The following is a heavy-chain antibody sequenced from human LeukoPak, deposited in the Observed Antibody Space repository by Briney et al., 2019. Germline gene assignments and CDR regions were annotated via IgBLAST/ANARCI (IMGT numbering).Heavy chain of an antibody. J-gene: IGHJ4*02. Sequence: PSETLSLTCTVSGYSISSGYYWGWIRQPPGKGLEWIGSIYHSGKTYYNPSLKSRVTISVDTSKNQFSLKLTSVTAADTAVYYCARGSYTSTWFWGLGTLVTVSS. CDR3: ARGSYTSTWF. V-gene: IGHV4-38-2*02. CDR1: GYSISSGYY. CDR2: IYHSGKT. D-gene: IGHD6-13*01.